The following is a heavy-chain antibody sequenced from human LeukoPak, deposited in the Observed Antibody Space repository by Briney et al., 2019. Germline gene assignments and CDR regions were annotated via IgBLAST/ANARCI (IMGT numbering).Heavy chain of an antibody. Sequence: GGSLRLSCAASGFTFNTYSMGWVRQAPGKGLECVANIQQDGSEEYCVDSVKGRFTISRDNAKNSLYLQMNSLRAEDTAIYYCARWRWQQSEFDYWGQGSLVTVPS. CDR2: IQQDGSEE. J-gene: IGHJ4*02. CDR1: GFTFNTYS. CDR3: ARWRWQQSEFDY. V-gene: IGHV3-7*01. D-gene: IGHD5-24*01.